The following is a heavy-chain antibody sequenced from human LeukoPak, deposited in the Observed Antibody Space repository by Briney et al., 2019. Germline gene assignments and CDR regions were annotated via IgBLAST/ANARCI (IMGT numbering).Heavy chain of an antibody. CDR2: IYSGGST. Sequence: PGGSLRLSCAASGFTVSSNYMSWVRQAPGKGLEWVSVIYSGGSTYYADSVKGRFTISRDNSKNTLYLQMNSLRAEGTAVYYCARGERHSSSWYYFDYWGQGTLVTVSS. V-gene: IGHV3-66*01. CDR1: GFTVSSNY. CDR3: ARGERHSSSWYYFDY. J-gene: IGHJ4*02. D-gene: IGHD6-13*01.